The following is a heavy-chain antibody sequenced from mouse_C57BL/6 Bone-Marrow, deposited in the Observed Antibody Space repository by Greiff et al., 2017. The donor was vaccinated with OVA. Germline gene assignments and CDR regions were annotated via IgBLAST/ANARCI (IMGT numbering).Heavy chain of an antibody. D-gene: IGHD2-3*01. Sequence: VQLQQPGAELVRPGSSVKLSCKASGYTFTSYWMHWVKQRPIQGLEWIGNIDPSDSETHYNQKFKDKATLTVDKSSSTAYMQLSSLTSEDSAVYYCARISDCYYHYAMDYWGQGTSVTVSS. CDR3: ARISDCYYHYAMDY. J-gene: IGHJ4*01. CDR2: IDPSDSET. CDR1: GYTFTSYW. V-gene: IGHV1-52*01.